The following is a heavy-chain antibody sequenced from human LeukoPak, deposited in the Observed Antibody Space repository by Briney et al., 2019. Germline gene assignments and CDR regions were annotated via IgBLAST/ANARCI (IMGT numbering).Heavy chain of an antibody. D-gene: IGHD1-7*01. J-gene: IGHJ5*02. CDR2: INADGSST. CDR1: GFTFSNYA. Sequence: PGGSLRLSCAASGFTFSNYAMNWVRQTPGKGLVWVSRINADGSSTAYADSVKGRFTISRDNAKNTVYLQMNSLRVDDTAVYYCAREELEPSTHPFDPWGQGTLVTVSS. CDR3: AREELEPSTHPFDP. V-gene: IGHV3-74*03.